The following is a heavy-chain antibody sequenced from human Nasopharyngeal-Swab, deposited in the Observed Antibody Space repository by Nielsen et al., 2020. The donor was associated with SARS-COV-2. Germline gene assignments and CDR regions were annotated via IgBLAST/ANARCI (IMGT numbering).Heavy chain of an antibody. CDR3: ARHFSTTIFGVVIISYFDY. D-gene: IGHD3-3*01. J-gene: IGHJ4*02. CDR1: GGSFSSYY. Sequence: SETLSLTCTVSGGSFSSYYWSWIRQPPGKGLEWIGYIYYSGSTNYNPSLKSRVTISVDTSKNQFSLKLSSVTAADTAVYYCARHFSTTIFGVVIISYFDYWGQGTLVTVSS. CDR2: IYYSGST. V-gene: IGHV4-59*08.